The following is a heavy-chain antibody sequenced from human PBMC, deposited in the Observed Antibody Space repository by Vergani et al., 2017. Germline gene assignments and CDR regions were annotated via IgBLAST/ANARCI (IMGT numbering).Heavy chain of an antibody. Sequence: QVQLQQWGAGLLKPSETLSLTCAVYGGSFSGYYWSWIRQPPGKGLEWIGEINHSGSTNYNPSLKSRVTISVDTSKNQFSLKLSSVTAADTAVYYCARGYCSGGSCYSHYYYNGMDVWGQGTTVTVSS. J-gene: IGHJ6*02. CDR2: INHSGST. D-gene: IGHD2-15*01. CDR3: ARGYCSGGSCYSHYYYNGMDV. V-gene: IGHV4-34*01. CDR1: GGSFSGYY.